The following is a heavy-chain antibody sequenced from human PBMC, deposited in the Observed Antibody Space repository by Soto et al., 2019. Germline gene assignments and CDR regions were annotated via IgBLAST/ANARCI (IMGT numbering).Heavy chain of an antibody. D-gene: IGHD2-2*01. J-gene: IGHJ4*02. V-gene: IGHV1-69*08. CDR1: GGTFSPYT. CDR3: TRDWQIIVSTWSLGGF. Sequence: QVQLVQSGAEVKKPGSSVKVSCKASGGTFSPYTINWVRQAPGQGLEWMGRIIPFHGVTNYAQKFQARVTITADKSTSTAYMELSGLRFEDTAMYYCTRDWQIIVSTWSLGGFWGRGTLVTVSS. CDR2: IIPFHGVT.